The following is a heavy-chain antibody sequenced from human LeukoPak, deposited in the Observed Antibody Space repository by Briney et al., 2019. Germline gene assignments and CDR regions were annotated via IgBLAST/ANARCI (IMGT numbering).Heavy chain of an antibody. Sequence: PGGSLRDSCEGSGFNFCDYRINWVRQAAGKGLEWVSYINPTSGSKYLAHAVRGRFTLSRDNAQSPLYLAMNGLRVQGTALYLFARLKMNNSRSYDYYYYDDWGKGILVTVSS. CDR3: ARLKMNNSRSYDYYYYDD. CDR2: INPTSGSK. D-gene: IGHD3-16*01. J-gene: IGHJ4*01. CDR1: GFNFCDYR. V-gene: IGHV3-21*04.